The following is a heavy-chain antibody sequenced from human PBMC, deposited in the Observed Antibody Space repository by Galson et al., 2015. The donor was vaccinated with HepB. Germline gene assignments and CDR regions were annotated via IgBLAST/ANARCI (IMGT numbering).Heavy chain of an antibody. CDR3: AKDPYSRSSHYYYHMDV. CDR1: GFTFSDHG. J-gene: IGHJ6*03. Sequence: SLRLSCAASGFTFSDHGMHWVRQAPAKGLEWVAVVSHDGSIESYGDSVKGRFTISRDNSKKTLYLQMNSLSVDDTAVYYCAKDPYSRSSHYYYHMDVWGKGTTVIVSS. D-gene: IGHD6-6*01. V-gene: IGHV3-30*18. CDR2: VSHDGSIE.